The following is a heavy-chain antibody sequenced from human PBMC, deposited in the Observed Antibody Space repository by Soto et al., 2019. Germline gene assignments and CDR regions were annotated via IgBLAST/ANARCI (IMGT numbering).Heavy chain of an antibody. CDR2: ISAYNVNT. J-gene: IGHJ4*02. V-gene: IGHV1-18*01. CDR3: ARTPVSITMIGEPVDY. D-gene: IGHD3-22*01. Sequence: QVQLVQSGAEVKKPGASVKVSCKASGYTFTSYGISWVRQAPGQGLEWMGWISAYNVNTNYAQTLQGRVTMTTDTSTSTAYMELRSLRSDDTAVYYCARTPVSITMIGEPVDYWGQGTLVTVSS. CDR1: GYTFTSYG.